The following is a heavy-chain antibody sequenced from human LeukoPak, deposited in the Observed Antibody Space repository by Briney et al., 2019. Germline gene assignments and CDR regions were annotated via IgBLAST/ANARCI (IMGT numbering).Heavy chain of an antibody. CDR2: ISWNSGSI. CDR3: AKDGNYDILTPLDY. Sequence: SGRSLRLSCAASGFTFDDYAMHWVRQAPGKGLEWVSGISWNSGSISYADSVKGRFTISRDNAKNSLNLQMNSLRAEDTALYYCAKDGNYDILTPLDYWGQGTLVTVSS. J-gene: IGHJ4*02. D-gene: IGHD3-9*01. V-gene: IGHV3-9*01. CDR1: GFTFDDYA.